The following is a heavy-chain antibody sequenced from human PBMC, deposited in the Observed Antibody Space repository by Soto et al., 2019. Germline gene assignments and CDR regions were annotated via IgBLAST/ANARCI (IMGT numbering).Heavy chain of an antibody. J-gene: IGHJ4*02. CDR3: ARVPDY. CDR1: GVSISRGGYS. CDR2: IYHSGST. V-gene: IGHV4-30-2*01. Sequence: QLQLQASGSGLVKPSQTLSLTCAISGVSISRGGYSWSWIRQPPGKCLERIGYIYHSGSTYYNPSLKGRVTISVDRSKNQFSLKLSSVTAADTAVYYCARVPDYWGQGTLVTVSS.